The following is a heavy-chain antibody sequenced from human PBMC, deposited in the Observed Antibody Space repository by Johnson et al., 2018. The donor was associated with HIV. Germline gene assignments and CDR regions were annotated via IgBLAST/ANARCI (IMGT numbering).Heavy chain of an antibody. D-gene: IGHD3-3*01. J-gene: IGHJ3*02. CDR1: GFTFSDYY. Sequence: VQLVESGGGLVKPGGSLRLSCAASGFTFSDYYMSWIRQAPGKGLEWVSAISGSGGSTYYADSVKGRFTISRDNSKNTLYLQMNSLRAEDTAVYYCAKPRGVVEWLGAFDIWGQGTMVTVSS. V-gene: IGHV3-23*04. CDR3: AKPRGVVEWLGAFDI. CDR2: ISGSGGST.